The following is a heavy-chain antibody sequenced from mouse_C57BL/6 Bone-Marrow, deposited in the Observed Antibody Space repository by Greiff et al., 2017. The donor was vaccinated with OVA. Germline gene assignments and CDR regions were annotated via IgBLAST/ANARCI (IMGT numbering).Heavy chain of an antibody. D-gene: IGHD1-1*01. V-gene: IGHV1-50*01. J-gene: IGHJ3*01. CDR2: IDPSDSYT. CDR3: AREGDYYYGSISWFAY. CDR1: GYTFTSYW. Sequence: QVQLQQPGAELVKPGASVKLSCKASGYTFTSYWMQWVKQRPGQGLERIGEIDPSDSYTNYNQKFKGKATLTVDTSSSTAYMQLSSLTSEDSAVYYCAREGDYYYGSISWFAYWGQGTLVTVSA.